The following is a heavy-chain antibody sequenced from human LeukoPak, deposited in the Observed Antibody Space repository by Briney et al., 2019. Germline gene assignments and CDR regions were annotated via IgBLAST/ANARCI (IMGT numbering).Heavy chain of an antibody. J-gene: IGHJ4*02. V-gene: IGHV3-53*01. D-gene: IGHD1-26*01. CDR3: ARDGAGYSTLELY. Sequence: PGGSLRLSCAASGLTVSSNYMSWVRQAPGKGLEWVSGIYSGGSTFYADSVKGRLTISRDNSKNTLYLQMNSLRAEDTAVYYCARDGAGYSTLELYWGQGTLVTVSS. CDR2: IYSGGST. CDR1: GLTVSSNY.